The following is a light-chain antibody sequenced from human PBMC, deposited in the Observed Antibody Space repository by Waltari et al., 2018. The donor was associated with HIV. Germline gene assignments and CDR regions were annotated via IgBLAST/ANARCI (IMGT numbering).Light chain of an antibody. J-gene: IGKJ1*01. CDR1: QSLLHSNGYNY. Sequence: EIVMTQSPLSLPVTPGEPASISCRSSQSLLHSNGYNYVGLYVQKPGQSPNLLIYLGSNRASGVPDRFSGSGSDTDFTLKISRVEAEDVGIYYCMQGLQGWTFGQGTKVEIK. V-gene: IGKV2-28*01. CDR2: LGS. CDR3: MQGLQGWT.